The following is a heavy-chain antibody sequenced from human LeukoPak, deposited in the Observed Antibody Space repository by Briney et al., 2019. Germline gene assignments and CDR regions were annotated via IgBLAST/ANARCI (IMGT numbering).Heavy chain of an antibody. J-gene: IGHJ5*02. CDR2: INPNSGGT. CDR3: ARAFPLGIAAAGTEGHYWFDP. CDR1: GYTFTGYY. V-gene: IGHV1-2*02. Sequence: GASVKVSCKASGYTFTGYYMHWVRQAPGQGLEWMGWINPNSGGTNYAQKFQGRVTMTRDTPISTAYMELSRLRSDDTAVYYCARAFPLGIAAAGTEGHYWFDPWGQGTLVTVSS. D-gene: IGHD6-13*01.